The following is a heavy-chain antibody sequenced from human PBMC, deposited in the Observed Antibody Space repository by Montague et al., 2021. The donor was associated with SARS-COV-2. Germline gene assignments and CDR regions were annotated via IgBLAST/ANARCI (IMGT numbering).Heavy chain of an antibody. Sequence: SETLSLTCTVSGGSISSFYWCWFRQPPEKGLEWIGYISDSGSTNYNPSLTSRVTMSVDTSKNQFSLKVNSVTAADTAVYYCARHYSATLPAVYWGQGTLVTVSS. D-gene: IGHD2-15*01. CDR1: GGSISSFY. CDR2: ISDSGST. V-gene: IGHV4-59*08. J-gene: IGHJ4*02. CDR3: ARHYSATLPAVY.